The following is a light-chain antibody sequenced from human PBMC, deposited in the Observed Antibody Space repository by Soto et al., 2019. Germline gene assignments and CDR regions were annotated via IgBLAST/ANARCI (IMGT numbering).Light chain of an antibody. J-gene: IGKJ4*01. CDR1: QTITDNF. Sequence: IVLTQSPGTLSLSPGEVATLSCGASQTITDNFLAWYQQKPGLAPRLLVYDASIRATGIPDRFTGSGSGTDFTLTISTLEPEDFAVYYCQHYGYSRSTFGGGTRVXI. CDR3: QHYGYSRST. V-gene: IGKV3D-20*01. CDR2: DAS.